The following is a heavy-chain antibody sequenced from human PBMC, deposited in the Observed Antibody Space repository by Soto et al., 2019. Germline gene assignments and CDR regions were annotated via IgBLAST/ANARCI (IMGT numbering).Heavy chain of an antibody. CDR1: GFTFSSYD. CDR2: IGTAGDT. D-gene: IGHD3-22*01. J-gene: IGHJ4*02. Sequence: GGSLRLSCAASGFTFSSYDMHWVRQATGKGLEWVSAIGTAGDTYYPGSVKGRFTISRENAKNSLYLQMNSLRAEDTAVYYCARLGISETTYYYDSSGYYYDYWGQGTLVTVSS. CDR3: ARLGISETTYYYDSSGYYYDY. V-gene: IGHV3-13*01.